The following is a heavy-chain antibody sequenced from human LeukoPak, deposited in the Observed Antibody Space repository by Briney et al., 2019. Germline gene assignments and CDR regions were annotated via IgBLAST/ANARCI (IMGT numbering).Heavy chain of an antibody. V-gene: IGHV1-18*01. J-gene: IGHJ4*02. CDR1: GYTFTKYG. CDR2: VSAYADDT. Sequence: ASVKVSCKASGYTFTKYGISWVRQAPGQGLEWMGWVSAYADDTNYVQKFQGRITMTTDTSTSTAYVELRSLRSDDTAVYYCARDCIGCHGFDYWGQGPLVTVSS. CDR3: ARDCIGCHGFDY. D-gene: IGHD2-15*01.